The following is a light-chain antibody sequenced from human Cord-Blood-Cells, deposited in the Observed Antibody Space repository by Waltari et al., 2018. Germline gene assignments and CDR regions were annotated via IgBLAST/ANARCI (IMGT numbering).Light chain of an antibody. J-gene: IGKJ5*01. CDR1: QSISSY. CDR2: AAS. Sequence: DIQMTQSPSSLSASVGARVTITCRASQSISSYLNWYHQKPGKDPKLLIYAASSLQSGVPSRFSGSGSGTDFTLTISSLQPEDFATYYCQQSYSTPITFGQGTRLEIK. V-gene: IGKV1-39*01. CDR3: QQSYSTPIT.